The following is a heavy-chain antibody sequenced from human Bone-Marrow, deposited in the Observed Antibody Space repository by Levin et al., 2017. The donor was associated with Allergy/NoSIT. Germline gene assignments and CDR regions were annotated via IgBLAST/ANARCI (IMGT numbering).Heavy chain of an antibody. V-gene: IGHV1-2*04. Sequence: PKASVKVSCKASGYTFSSYYMHWLRQAPGQGLEWMGRINGDTGVTDYAQKFQAWVTMTRDTSTATAYMDLSGLTSEDTAVYYCARDPLAIQGVTTVNIDAFDVWGQGTMVTVSS. CDR3: ARDPLAIQGVTTVNIDAFDV. J-gene: IGHJ3*01. CDR2: INGDTGVT. CDR1: GYTFSSYY. D-gene: IGHD3-10*01.